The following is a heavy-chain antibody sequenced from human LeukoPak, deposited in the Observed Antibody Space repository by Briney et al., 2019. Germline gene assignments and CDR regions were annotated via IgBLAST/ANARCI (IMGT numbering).Heavy chain of an antibody. CDR1: GGSISSGDYY. V-gene: IGHV4-30-4*08. D-gene: IGHD2-2*01. J-gene: IGHJ4*02. Sequence: PSETLSLTCTVSGGSISSGDYYWSWIRQPPGKGLEWIGYIYYSGSTYHNPSLKSRVTISVDTSKNQFSLKLSSVTAADTAVYYCAREAGYCSSTSCYSYPDYWGQGTLVTVSS. CDR3: AREAGYCSSTSCYSYPDY. CDR2: IYYSGST.